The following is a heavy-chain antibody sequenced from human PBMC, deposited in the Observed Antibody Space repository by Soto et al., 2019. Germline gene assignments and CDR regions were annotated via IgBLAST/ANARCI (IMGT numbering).Heavy chain of an antibody. CDR3: ARIVGARLNDY. CDR2: ISTTGSYT. Sequence: QVQLVESGGGLVKPGGSLRLSCAASGFTFNDYYMTWFRQAPGKGLEWVSCISTTGSYTNYADSVKGRFTVSRDNANNSMYLQRNSLRDEDTAVYYCARIVGARLNDYWGQGTLVTVSS. CDR1: GFTFNDYY. D-gene: IGHD1-26*01. J-gene: IGHJ4*02. V-gene: IGHV3-11*05.